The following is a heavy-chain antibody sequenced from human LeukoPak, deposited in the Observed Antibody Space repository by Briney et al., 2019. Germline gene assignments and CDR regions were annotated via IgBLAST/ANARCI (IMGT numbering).Heavy chain of an antibody. Sequence: SETLSLTCTVSGGSISSYYWSWIRQPPGKGPEWIGYIYYSGSTNYNPSLKSRVTISVDTSKNQFSLKLSSVTAADTAVYYCAREHSYGSRWGYYYYGMDVWGQGTTVTVSS. CDR1: GGSISSYY. J-gene: IGHJ6*02. D-gene: IGHD5-18*01. CDR3: AREHSYGSRWGYYYYGMDV. CDR2: IYYSGST. V-gene: IGHV4-59*01.